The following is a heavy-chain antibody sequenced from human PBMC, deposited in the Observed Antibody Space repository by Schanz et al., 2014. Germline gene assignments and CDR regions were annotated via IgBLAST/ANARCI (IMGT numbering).Heavy chain of an antibody. CDR1: GYTFTDYG. Sequence: QVHLVQSGAEVHKPGASVKVSCKASGYTFTDYGVIWVRQAPGQGLEWMGWISTSNGNTNYIQKLQGRVTMTTDTSTSTAYMELRSLRSDDTAVFYCATMWGYCTATACQILEVLDVWGQGTMVTVSS. V-gene: IGHV1-18*01. J-gene: IGHJ3*01. CDR2: ISTSNGNT. CDR3: ATMWGYCTATACQILEVLDV. D-gene: IGHD2-8*02.